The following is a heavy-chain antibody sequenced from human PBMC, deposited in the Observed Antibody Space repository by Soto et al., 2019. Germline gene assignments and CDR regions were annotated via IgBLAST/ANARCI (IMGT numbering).Heavy chain of an antibody. CDR2: IYSGGST. J-gene: IGHJ5*02. CDR3: TLTSWRIRWFDP. V-gene: IGHV3-66*01. CDR1: GFTVSSNY. Sequence: PGGSLRLSCAASGFTVSSNYMSWVRQAPGKGLEWVSVIYSGGSTYYADSVKGRFTISRDNSKNTLYLQMNSLRAEDTAVYYCTLTSWRIRWFDPWGQGTLVTVSS. D-gene: IGHD2-2*01.